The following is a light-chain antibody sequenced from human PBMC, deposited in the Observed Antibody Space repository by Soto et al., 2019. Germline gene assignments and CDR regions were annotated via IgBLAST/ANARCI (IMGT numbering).Light chain of an antibody. J-gene: IGKJ5*01. CDR1: ERVSSSY. CDR2: DAS. CDR3: QQYGSSPIT. V-gene: IGKV3D-20*01. Sequence: ILFTQSPATMSLSPGERATLSCGASERVSSSYVAWYQMKAGLAPRLLIHDASTRASGIPDRFRGSKSWTDCTLTIRGLEPEDAALYYCQQYGSSPITFGQGTRLEIK.